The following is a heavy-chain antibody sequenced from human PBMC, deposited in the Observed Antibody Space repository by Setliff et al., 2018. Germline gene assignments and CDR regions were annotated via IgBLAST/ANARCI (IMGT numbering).Heavy chain of an antibody. CDR3: ARLWISYESNTYFYPKYFDF. V-gene: IGHV4-39*07. CDR2: IYYSGST. Sequence: SSETLSLTCTVSGGSISSSSYYWGWIRQPPGKGLEWIGSIYYSGSTYYNPSLKSRVTISVDTSKNQFSLKLSSVTAADTAVYYCARLWISYESNTYFYPKYFDFWGQGTLVTVSS. D-gene: IGHD3-22*01. CDR1: GGSISSSSYY. J-gene: IGHJ4*02.